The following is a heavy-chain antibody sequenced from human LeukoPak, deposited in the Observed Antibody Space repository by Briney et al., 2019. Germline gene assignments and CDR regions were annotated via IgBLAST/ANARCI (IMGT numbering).Heavy chain of an antibody. J-gene: IGHJ4*02. CDR2: IWYDGSNK. CDR3: AKDHYYYDSSGYYQDFDY. V-gene: IGHV3-30*02. CDR1: GFTFSSYG. D-gene: IGHD3-22*01. Sequence: GGSLRLSCAASGFTFSSYGMHWVRQAPGKGLEWVAVIWYDGSNKYYADSVKGRFTISRDNSKNTLYLQMNSLRAEDTAVYYCAKDHYYYDSSGYYQDFDYWGQGTLVTVSS.